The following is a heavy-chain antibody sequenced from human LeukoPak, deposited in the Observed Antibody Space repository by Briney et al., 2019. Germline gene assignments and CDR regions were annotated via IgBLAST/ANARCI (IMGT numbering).Heavy chain of an antibody. J-gene: IGHJ4*02. Sequence: ASVKVSCEASGYTFTSYAMHWVRQAPGQRLEWMGWINAGNGNTKYSQKFQGRVTITRDTSASTAYMELSSLRSEDTAVYYCARGYSSGWYGGLYYFDYWGQGTLVTVSS. CDR1: GYTFTSYA. CDR2: INAGNGNT. D-gene: IGHD6-19*01. CDR3: ARGYSSGWYGGLYYFDY. V-gene: IGHV1-3*01.